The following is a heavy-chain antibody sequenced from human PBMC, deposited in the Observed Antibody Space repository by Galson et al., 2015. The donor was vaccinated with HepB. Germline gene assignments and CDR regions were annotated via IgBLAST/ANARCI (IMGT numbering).Heavy chain of an antibody. J-gene: IGHJ4*02. CDR3: ATSSNPGLYYRVVVTPSY. Sequence: SLRLSCAASGFSFSSYAMSWVRQAPGKGLEWVSAIGGSGGSTYYADSVKGRFTISRDISKNTLYLQMNSLRAEDTAVYYCATSSNPGLYYRVVVTPSYWGQGTLVTVSS. V-gene: IGHV3-23*01. CDR2: IGGSGGST. CDR1: GFSFSSYA. D-gene: IGHD2-21*02.